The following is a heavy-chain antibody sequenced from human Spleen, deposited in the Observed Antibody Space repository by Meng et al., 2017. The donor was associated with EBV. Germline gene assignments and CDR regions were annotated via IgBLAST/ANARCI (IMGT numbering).Heavy chain of an antibody. CDR2: LMPMSDAP. CDR1: GGTCRSEA. J-gene: IGHJ4*02. V-gene: IGHV1-69*01. Sequence: QPGGAVRKPGDAGKFACWPAGGTCRSEAVSWVRQAPGQGLEWMGGLMPMSDAPHYAQKFQGRVTITADESTSTHYMHLSGLTSDDTAVYYCASESGRGFTPDYWGQGTLVTVSS. D-gene: IGHD3-10*01. CDR3: ASESGRGFTPDY.